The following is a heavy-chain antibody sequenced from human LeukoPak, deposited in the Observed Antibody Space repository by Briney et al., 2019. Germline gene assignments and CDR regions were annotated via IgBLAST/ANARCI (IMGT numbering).Heavy chain of an antibody. J-gene: IGHJ4*02. D-gene: IGHD3-10*01. CDR2: ISSSSSYI. CDR3: ARDSSGGFDY. V-gene: IGHV3-21*01. Sequence: GGSLRLSCAASGFTFSSYSMNWVRQAPGKGLEWVSSISSSSSYIYYADSVKGRLSISRDNAKDSLYLQMNSLRAEDTAVYYCARDSSGGFDYWGQGTLVTVSS. CDR1: GFTFSSYS.